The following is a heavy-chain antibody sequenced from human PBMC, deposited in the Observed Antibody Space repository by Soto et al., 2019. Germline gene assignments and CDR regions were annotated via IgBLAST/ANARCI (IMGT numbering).Heavy chain of an antibody. CDR2: IYYIGST. CDR3: ARPLGLEVRFSPMAPNLFDP. V-gene: IGHV4-39*01. CDR1: GGSISSSSYY. J-gene: IGHJ5*02. D-gene: IGHD1-7*01. Sequence: SETRALTCTVSGGSISSSSYYWGWIRQPPVKVREWIGSIYYIGSTYYDQSLKTRVAISVETSKNQSSLKLSSVTAADPALYSCARPLGLEVRFSPMAPNLFDPWGQG.